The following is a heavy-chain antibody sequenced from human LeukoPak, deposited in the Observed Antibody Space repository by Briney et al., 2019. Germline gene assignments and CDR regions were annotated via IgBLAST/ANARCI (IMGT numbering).Heavy chain of an antibody. CDR2: ISYSENT. J-gene: IGHJ4*02. CDR1: GGSITSFY. V-gene: IGHV4-59*01. Sequence: SETLSLTCTVSGGSITSFYWSWLRQPPGKGLEWVGYISYSENTNSNPSLKSRVTMSLDTSKNQFSLNLSSVTAADTAVYYCSTGTNRGAGNFDSRGQGALVTVSS. D-gene: IGHD1-1*01. CDR3: STGTNRGAGNFDS.